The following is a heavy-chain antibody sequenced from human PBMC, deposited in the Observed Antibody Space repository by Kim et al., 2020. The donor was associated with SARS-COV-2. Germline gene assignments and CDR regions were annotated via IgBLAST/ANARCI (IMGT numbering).Heavy chain of an antibody. J-gene: IGHJ4*02. Sequence: GGSLRLSCAASGFTFSSYGMHWVRQAPGKGLEWVAVIWYDGSNKYYADSVKGRFTISRDNSKNTLYLRMNSLRAEDTAVYYCAREGIVGATTGNDYWGQGTLVTVSS. D-gene: IGHD1-26*01. CDR3: AREGIVGATTGNDY. CDR2: IWYDGSNK. CDR1: GFTFSSYG. V-gene: IGHV3-33*01.